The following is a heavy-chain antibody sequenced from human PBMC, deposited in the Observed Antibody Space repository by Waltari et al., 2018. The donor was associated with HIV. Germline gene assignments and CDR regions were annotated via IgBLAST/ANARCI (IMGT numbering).Heavy chain of an antibody. Sequence: EVQLVESGGGLVQPGGSLSLSCAASGFTFSSHWMSWVRQAPGKGLEWVANIKQDGSEKYYVDSVKGRFTISRDNAKNSLYLQMNSLRAEDTAVYYCASRGTNIAAEDYWGQGTLVTVSS. V-gene: IGHV3-7*02. CDR1: GFTFSSHW. D-gene: IGHD6-13*01. CDR2: IKQDGSEK. J-gene: IGHJ4*02. CDR3: ASRGTNIAAEDY.